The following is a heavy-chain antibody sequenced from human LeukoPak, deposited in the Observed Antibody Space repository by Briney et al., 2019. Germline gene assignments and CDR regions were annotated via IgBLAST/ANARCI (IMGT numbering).Heavy chain of an antibody. V-gene: IGHV3-74*01. Sequence: GGSLRLSCAASGFTFSNYWMHWVRQAPGKGLVWVSRINSDGSSTSYADSVKGRFTISRDNAKNTLYLQLNSLRAEDTAVYYCARGGFCSGGSCPVDYYYYMDVWGKGTTVTVSS. CDR1: GFTFSNYW. J-gene: IGHJ6*03. D-gene: IGHD2-15*01. CDR3: ARGGFCSGGSCPVDYYYYMDV. CDR2: INSDGSST.